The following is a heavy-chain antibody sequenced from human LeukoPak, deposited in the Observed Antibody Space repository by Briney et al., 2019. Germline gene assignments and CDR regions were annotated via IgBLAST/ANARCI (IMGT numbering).Heavy chain of an antibody. CDR1: GGSISSYY. Sequence: SETLSLTCTVSGGSISSYYWSWIRQPPGKGLEWIGYIYYSGSTNYNPSLKSRVTISVDTSKNQFSLKLSSVTAADTAVYYCARETGYSSSSDYYYYYMDVWGKGTTVTVSS. D-gene: IGHD6-6*01. V-gene: IGHV4-59*01. CDR3: ARETGYSSSSDYYYYYMDV. CDR2: IYYSGST. J-gene: IGHJ6*03.